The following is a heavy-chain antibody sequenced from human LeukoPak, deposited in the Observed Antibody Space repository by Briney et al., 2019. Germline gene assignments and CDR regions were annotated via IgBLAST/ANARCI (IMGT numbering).Heavy chain of an antibody. J-gene: IGHJ4*02. Sequence: SETLSLTCAVYGGSFSGYYWSWIRQPPGKGLEWIGEINHSGSTNYNPSLKSRVTISVDTSKNQFSLKLSSVTAADTAVYYCAVRRQRSRTPIGYWGQGTLVTVSS. V-gene: IGHV4-34*01. CDR3: AVRRQRSRTPIGY. CDR1: GGSFSGYY. D-gene: IGHD1-26*01. CDR2: INHSGST.